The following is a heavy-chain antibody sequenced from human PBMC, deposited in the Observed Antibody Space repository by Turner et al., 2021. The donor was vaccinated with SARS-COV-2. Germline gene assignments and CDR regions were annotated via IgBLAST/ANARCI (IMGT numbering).Heavy chain of an antibody. Sequence: EEQLVESGGELVQPGGSLRLSCRDSDSSFSMFWMTWVRQAAGRGVEWVARINQKGKKIYQSDAVRGRFTVSRSNAGNSLYLRMNSLRVDDTAMYYCVRGFDSWGQGTLVTVSS. CDR1: DSSFSMFW. CDR2: INQKGKKI. J-gene: IGHJ4*02. V-gene: IGHV3-7*01. CDR3: VRGFDS. D-gene: IGHD3-10*01.